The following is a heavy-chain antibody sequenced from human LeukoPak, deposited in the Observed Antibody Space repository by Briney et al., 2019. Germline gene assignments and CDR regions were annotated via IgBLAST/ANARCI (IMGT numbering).Heavy chain of an antibody. V-gene: IGHV3-9*03. J-gene: IGHJ4*02. CDR3: AKGGYCSSTSCYVYFDY. CDR1: GFTFDDYA. D-gene: IGHD2-2*01. CDR2: ISWNSGSI. Sequence: GGSLRLSCAASGFTFDDYAMHWVRQAPGKGLEWVSGISWNSGSIGYADSVKGRFTISRDNAKNSLYLQMNSLRAEDMALYYCAKGGYCSSTSCYVYFDYWGQGTLVTVSS.